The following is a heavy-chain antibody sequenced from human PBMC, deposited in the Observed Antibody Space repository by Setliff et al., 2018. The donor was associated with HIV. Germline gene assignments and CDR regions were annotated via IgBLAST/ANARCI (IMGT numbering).Heavy chain of an antibody. D-gene: IGHD1-1*01. V-gene: IGHV4-59*01. J-gene: IGHJ6*03. Sequence: PSETLSLTCTVSGGSISGYYWSWVRQPPEKRLELMGFIHYSGSSDYNPSLKSRITISVDMSRNQFSLVLSSVTAADTAVYYCARFQAWQLGRRGGYYYYMDVWGKGTTVTVSS. CDR2: IHYSGSS. CDR1: GGSISGYY. CDR3: ARFQAWQLGRRGGYYYYMDV.